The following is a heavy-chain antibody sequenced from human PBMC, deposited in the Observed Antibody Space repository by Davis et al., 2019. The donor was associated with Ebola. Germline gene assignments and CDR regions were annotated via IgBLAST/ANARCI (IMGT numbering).Heavy chain of an antibody. D-gene: IGHD1-20*01. CDR3: VKDTSNNWFDV. V-gene: IGHV3-53*01. CDR2: LCTSADT. Sequence: GESLKISCAASGFALSSYFMSWVRQAPGKGLEWVSILCTSADTYYADSVKGRFTISRDNSKNTLHLQMNILRVEDTAMYYCVKDTSNNWFDVWGQGTMVTVSA. J-gene: IGHJ3*01. CDR1: GFALSSYF.